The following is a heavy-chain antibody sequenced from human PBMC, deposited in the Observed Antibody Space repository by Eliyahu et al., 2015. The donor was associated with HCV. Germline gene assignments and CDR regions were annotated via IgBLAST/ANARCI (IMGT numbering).Heavy chain of an antibody. CDR1: GFSXSTXGMG. D-gene: IGHD2-15*01. CDR3: AHENRGTTPLDH. CDR2: IYWDDDE. J-gene: IGHJ4*02. Sequence: QITLKESGPTLVKPTQTLXLTCXFSGFSXSTXGMGVGWIRQPPGKALEWLALIYWDDDERYSPSLKSRLTIRKDTSKNQVVLTMANMDPLDTATYYCAHENRGTTPLDHWGQGTLVTVSS. V-gene: IGHV2-5*02.